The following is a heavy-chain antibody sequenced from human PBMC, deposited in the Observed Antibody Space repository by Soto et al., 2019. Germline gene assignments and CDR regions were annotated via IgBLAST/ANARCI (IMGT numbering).Heavy chain of an antibody. CDR3: AKDWRGYSNYVSYYYGMDV. D-gene: IGHD4-4*01. CDR2: ISGSGGST. V-gene: IGHV3-23*01. J-gene: IGHJ6*02. CDR1: GFTFSSYA. Sequence: PGGSLRLSCAASGFTFSSYAMSWVRQAPGKGLEWVSAISGSGGSTYYADSVKGRFTISRDNSKNTLYLQMNSLRAEDTAVYYCAKDWRGYSNYVSYYYGMDVWGQGTTVTVSS.